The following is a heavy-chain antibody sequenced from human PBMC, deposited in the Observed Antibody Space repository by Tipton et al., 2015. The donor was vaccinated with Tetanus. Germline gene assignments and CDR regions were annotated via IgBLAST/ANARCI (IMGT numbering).Heavy chain of an antibody. Sequence: SLRLSCAASGFTFSSYGMHWVRQAPGKGLEWVAVIWYDGSNKYYADSVKGRFTISRDNSKNSLSLQMSSLRAEDTAVYYCARDATIYGDFPAYFDYWGQGTLVTVSS. CDR1: GFTFSSYG. CDR2: IWYDGSNK. CDR3: ARDATIYGDFPAYFDY. J-gene: IGHJ4*02. D-gene: IGHD4-17*01. V-gene: IGHV3-33*01.